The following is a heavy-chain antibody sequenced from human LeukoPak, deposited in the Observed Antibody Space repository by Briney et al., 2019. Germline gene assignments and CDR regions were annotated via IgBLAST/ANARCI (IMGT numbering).Heavy chain of an antibody. Sequence: PGGSLRLSCAASGFSFSTYGMSWVRQAPGKGLEWVSGISDSGGRTYYADSVKGRFTISRDNSKNTLYLQMNSLRAEDTAVYYCATSLHRDPWGQGTLVTVSS. CDR1: GFSFSTYG. J-gene: IGHJ5*02. CDR3: ATSLHRDP. V-gene: IGHV3-23*01. CDR2: ISDSGGRT.